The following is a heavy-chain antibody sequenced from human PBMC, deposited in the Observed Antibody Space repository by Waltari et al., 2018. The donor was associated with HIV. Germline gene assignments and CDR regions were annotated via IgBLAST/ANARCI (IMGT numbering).Heavy chain of an antibody. CDR2: SYTSGST. D-gene: IGHD3-16*01. Sequence: QVQLQESGPGLVKPSQTLSLTCTVSGGSISSGSYYWSWIRQPAGKGLEWIGRSYTSGSTNYNPSLKSRVTISVDTSKNQFSLKLSSVTAADTAVYYCARGGEYYFDYWGQGTLVTVSS. J-gene: IGHJ4*02. CDR1: GGSISSGSYY. V-gene: IGHV4-61*02. CDR3: ARGGEYYFDY.